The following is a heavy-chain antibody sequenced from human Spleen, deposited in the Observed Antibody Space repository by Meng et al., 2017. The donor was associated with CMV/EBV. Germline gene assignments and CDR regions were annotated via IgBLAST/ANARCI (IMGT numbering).Heavy chain of an antibody. CDR1: GVSISSGDFY. J-gene: IGHJ4*02. V-gene: IGHV4-31*02. D-gene: IGHD4-17*01. CDR2: ISDSGTT. Sequence: SGVSISSGDFYWSWIRQHPGKGLAWIGYISDSGTTYYNQSLKSRLVMSVDTSKNQFSLKLTSVTAADTAVYYCVRGSFGDYVRDFDFWGQGILVTVSS. CDR3: VRGSFGDYVRDFDF.